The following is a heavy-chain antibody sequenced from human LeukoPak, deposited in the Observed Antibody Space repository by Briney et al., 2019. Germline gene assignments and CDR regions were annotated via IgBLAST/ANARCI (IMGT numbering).Heavy chain of an antibody. J-gene: IGHJ5*02. D-gene: IGHD3-9*01. Sequence: SETLSLTCTVSGGSISSYYWSWIRQPPGKGLEWIGYIYYTGSTNYNPSLKSRVTISVDTSKNQFSLKLSSVTAADTAVYYCATLTGYSSESWFDPWGQGILVTVSS. CDR3: ATLTGYSSESWFDP. CDR2: IYYTGST. CDR1: GGSISSYY. V-gene: IGHV4-59*01.